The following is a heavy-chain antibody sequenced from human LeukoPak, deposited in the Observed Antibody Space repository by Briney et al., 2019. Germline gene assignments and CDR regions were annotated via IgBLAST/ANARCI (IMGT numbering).Heavy chain of an antibody. CDR3: ARVYYYDSSGYHSAFDI. CDR1: GYTFTGYY. V-gene: IGHV1-46*01. Sequence: ASVKVSCKASGYTFTGYYMHWVRQAPGQGLEWMGIINPSGGSTSYAQKFQGRVTMTRDTSTSTVYMELSSLRSEDTAVYYCARVYYYDSSGYHSAFDIWGQGTMVTVSS. J-gene: IGHJ3*02. CDR2: INPSGGST. D-gene: IGHD3-22*01.